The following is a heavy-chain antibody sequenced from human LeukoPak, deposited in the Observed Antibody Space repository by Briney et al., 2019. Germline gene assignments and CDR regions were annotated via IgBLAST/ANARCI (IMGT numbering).Heavy chain of an antibody. CDR1: GYTFTGYY. D-gene: IGHD2-21*02. V-gene: IGHV1-2*02. CDR3: ARAYCGGDCYSWYDY. J-gene: IGHJ4*02. CDR2: INPNSGGT. Sequence: VASVKVSCKASGYTFTGYYMHWVRQAPGQGLEWMGWINPNSGGTNYAQKFQGRVTMTRDTSISTAYMELSRLRSDDTAVYYCARAYCGGDCYSWYDYWGQGTLVTVSS.